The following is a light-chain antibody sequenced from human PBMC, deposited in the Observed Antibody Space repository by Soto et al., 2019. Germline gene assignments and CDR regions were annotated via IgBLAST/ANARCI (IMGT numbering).Light chain of an antibody. Sequence: QSVLTQPPSASGTPGQRVTISCSGSSSNIGSNYVYWYQHLTGTAPKLLIYRNNQRPSGVPDRFSGSKSGTSASLAISGLRSEDEADYYWATWDDSLSNYVFGTGTKVXVL. CDR3: ATWDDSLSNYV. CDR2: RNN. J-gene: IGLJ1*01. V-gene: IGLV1-47*01. CDR1: SSNIGSNY.